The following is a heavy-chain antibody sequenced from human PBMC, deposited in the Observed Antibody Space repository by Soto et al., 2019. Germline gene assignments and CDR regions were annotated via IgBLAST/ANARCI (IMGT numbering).Heavy chain of an antibody. V-gene: IGHV3-33*01. J-gene: IGHJ4*02. Sequence: QVQLVESGGGVVQPGRSLRHYCAASGFTFSRYGMHWVRQAPGKGLEWAAVIWYDGSSKYYADSVKARFTISRDNSTNTLDLQMNSRRAEDTAVYYCARDFGARTAPEVWFDYWGQGTLVTVSS. CDR1: GFTFSRYG. D-gene: IGHD2-15*01. CDR2: IWYDGSSK. CDR3: ARDFGARTAPEVWFDY.